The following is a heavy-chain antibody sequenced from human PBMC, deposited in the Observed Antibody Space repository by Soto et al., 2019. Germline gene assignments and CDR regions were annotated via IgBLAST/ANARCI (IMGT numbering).Heavy chain of an antibody. V-gene: IGHV1-3*01. D-gene: IGHD4-4*01. CDR1: GYTFTSYA. CDR2: INAGNGNT. J-gene: IGHJ6*02. CDR3: ASSYSNYALIDYYYYGMEV. Sequence: VASVKVSCKASGYTFTSYAMHWVRQAPGQRLEWMGWINAGNGNTKYSQKFQGRVTITRDTSASTAYMELSSLRSEDTAVYYCASSYSNYALIDYYYYGMEVWGQGTTVTVSS.